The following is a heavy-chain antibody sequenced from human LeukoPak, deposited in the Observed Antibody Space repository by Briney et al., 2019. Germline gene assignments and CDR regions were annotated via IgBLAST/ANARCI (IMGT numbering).Heavy chain of an antibody. Sequence: GRSLRLSCAASGFTFSSYGMHWVRQAPGKGLEWVALTSHDESNKKYADSVRGRCTISRDNSRDTVFLQLSNLRHEDTAVYYCAKGDAAGAYRTDFWGPGTRVTVSS. CDR1: GFTFSSYG. D-gene: IGHD2-21*01. J-gene: IGHJ4*02. CDR3: AKGDAAGAYRTDF. CDR2: TSHDESNK. V-gene: IGHV3-30*18.